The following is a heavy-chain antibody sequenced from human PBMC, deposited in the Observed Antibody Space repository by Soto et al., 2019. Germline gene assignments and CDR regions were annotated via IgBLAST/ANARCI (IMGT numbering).Heavy chain of an antibody. CDR2: IQNSVST. CDR1: GASFTSAVYY. Sequence: NPSETLSLTCSVSGASFTSAVYYCSWIRQLPGKGLEWIGYIQNSVSTIYSPSLKSRATISVDTSKNQFSLKLSSVTAADTAVYYCASSIAVAGTGNWFDPWGQGTLVTVSS. D-gene: IGHD6-19*01. CDR3: ASSIAVAGTGNWFDP. V-gene: IGHV4-30-4*01. J-gene: IGHJ5*02.